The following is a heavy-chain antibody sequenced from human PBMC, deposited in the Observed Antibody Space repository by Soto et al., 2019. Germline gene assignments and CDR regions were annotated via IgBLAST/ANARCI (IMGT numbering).Heavy chain of an antibody. Sequence: GESLKISCKGSGYSFTNYWIGWVRQMPGKGLEWMGFIYPGDSDTRDSPSFQGQVTISADKSTSTAYLQWSNLKASDTAMDYCARRRSSTAFDSWGQGTMVTVSS. CDR2: IYPGDSDT. D-gene: IGHD2-2*01. CDR1: GYSFTNYW. J-gene: IGHJ3*02. V-gene: IGHV5-51*01. CDR3: ARRRSSTAFDS.